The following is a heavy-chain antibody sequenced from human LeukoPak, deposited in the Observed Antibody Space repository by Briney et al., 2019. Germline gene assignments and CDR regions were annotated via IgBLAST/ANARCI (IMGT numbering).Heavy chain of an antibody. J-gene: IGHJ4*02. CDR2: IYHSGST. Sequence: SQTLSLTCAVSGGSISSGGYSWSWIRQPPGKGLEWIGYIYHSGSTYYNPSLKSRVTISVDRSKNQFSLKLSSVTAADTAVYYCARADYSGNFDYWGQGTLVTVSP. CDR1: GGSISSGGYS. D-gene: IGHD4-23*01. CDR3: ARADYSGNFDY. V-gene: IGHV4-30-2*01.